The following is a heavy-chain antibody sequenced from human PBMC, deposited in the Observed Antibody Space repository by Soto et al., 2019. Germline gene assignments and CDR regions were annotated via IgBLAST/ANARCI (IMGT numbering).Heavy chain of an antibody. CDR2: IWYDGSNK. D-gene: IGHD5-12*01. CDR1: GFTFSSYG. Sequence: WGSLRLSCAASGFTFSSYGMHWVRQAPGKGLEWVAVIWYDGSNKYYADSVKGRFTISRDNSKNTLYLQMNSLRAEDTAVYYCARDGPRGGYVNYYYYGMDVCGQRTTVTVSS. J-gene: IGHJ6*02. CDR3: ARDGPRGGYVNYYYYGMDV. V-gene: IGHV3-33*01.